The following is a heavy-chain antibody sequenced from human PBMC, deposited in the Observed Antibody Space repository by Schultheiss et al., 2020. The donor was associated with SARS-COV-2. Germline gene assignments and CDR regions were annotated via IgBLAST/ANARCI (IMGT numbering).Heavy chain of an antibody. CDR3: ARVCSSTSCHDY. D-gene: IGHD2-2*01. J-gene: IGHJ4*02. CDR2: ISAYNGNT. V-gene: IGHV1-18*01. CDR1: GYTFTSYG. Sequence: ASVKVSCKASGYTFTSYGISWVRQAPGQGLEWMGWISAYNGNTNYAQKLQGRVTMTRDTSTSTVYMELSSLRSEDTAVYYCARVCSSTSCHDYWGQGTLVTVSS.